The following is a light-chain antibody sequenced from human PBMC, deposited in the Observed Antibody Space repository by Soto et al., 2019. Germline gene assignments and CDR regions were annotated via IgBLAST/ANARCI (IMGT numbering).Light chain of an antibody. CDR3: LQKYFYPFT. J-gene: IGKJ3*01. Sequence: ASQMTQSPSSLSASVGERVTITCRASQGIRNDLDWFQQKPGKAPKLLIYAASNLQSGVPARFSGSGSGTDFTLTISSLQPEDFATYYCLQKYFYPFTFGPGTKVDIK. CDR2: AAS. V-gene: IGKV1-6*01. CDR1: QGIRND.